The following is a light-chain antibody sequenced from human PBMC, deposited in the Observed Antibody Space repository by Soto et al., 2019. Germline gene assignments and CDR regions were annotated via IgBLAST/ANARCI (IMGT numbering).Light chain of an antibody. CDR1: QTISHY. J-gene: IGKJ2*01. Sequence: DIQMTQSPSSLSASVGERVTITCRASQTISHYLNWYRQQPGRAPELLIYAASNLQSGVPSRFSGSGSGTEFALTINSLHPEDFATYFCQQSSSAPYTFGLGTRLEI. CDR2: AAS. V-gene: IGKV1-39*01. CDR3: QQSSSAPYT.